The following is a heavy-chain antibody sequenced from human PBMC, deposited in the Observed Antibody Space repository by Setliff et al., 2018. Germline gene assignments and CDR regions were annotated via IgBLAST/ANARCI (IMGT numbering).Heavy chain of an antibody. Sequence: ASVKVSCKASGYTFSNYGISWVRQAPGQGLEWMGWISAYNGYIIYAQKLQGRVTMTTDTSTSTAYMEVRSLRSDDTAVYYCARAPGTVVVPASRSAFDIWGRGTMVTVSS. V-gene: IGHV1-18*01. J-gene: IGHJ3*02. CDR3: ARAPGTVVVPASRSAFDI. D-gene: IGHD2-2*01. CDR1: GYTFSNYG. CDR2: ISAYNGYI.